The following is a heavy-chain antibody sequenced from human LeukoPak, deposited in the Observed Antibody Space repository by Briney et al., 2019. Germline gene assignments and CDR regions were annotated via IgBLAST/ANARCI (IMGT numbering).Heavy chain of an antibody. CDR3: ASTVENWSYGMDV. D-gene: IGHD3-3*01. Sequence: GGSLRLSCAASGFTFSSYEMNWVRQAPGKGLEWVSYISSSGSTIYCADSVKGRFTISRDNAKNSLYLQMNSLRAEDTAVYYCASTVENWSYGMDVWGQGTTVTVSS. CDR2: ISSSGSTI. CDR1: GFTFSSYE. V-gene: IGHV3-48*03. J-gene: IGHJ6*02.